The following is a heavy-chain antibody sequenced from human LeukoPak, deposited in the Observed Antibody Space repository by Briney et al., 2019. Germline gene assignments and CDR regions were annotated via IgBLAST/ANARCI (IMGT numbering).Heavy chain of an antibody. CDR1: GFTFSSYT. J-gene: IGHJ4*02. V-gene: IGHV3-21*01. CDR2: ISSSSSYI. CDR3: ARDRRTMTTCDY. D-gene: IGHD4-17*01. Sequence: GGSLRLSCAASGFTFSSYTMNWVRQAPGKGLEWVSSISSSSSYIYYADSVKGRITISRDNAKTSLYLQMNSLRVEDTAVYYCARDRRTMTTCDYWGQGTLVTVSS.